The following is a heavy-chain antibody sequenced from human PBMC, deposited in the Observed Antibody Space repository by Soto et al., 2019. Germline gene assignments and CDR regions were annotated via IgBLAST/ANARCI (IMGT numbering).Heavy chain of an antibody. CDR2: IYYSGST. CDR1: GGSISSGGYY. J-gene: IGHJ4*02. Sequence: SETLSLTCTVSGGSISSGGYYWSWIRQHPGKGLEWIGYIYYSGSTYYNPSLKSRVTISVDTSKNQFSLKLSSVTAADTAVYYCARGLRYFDWPKGIDYWGQGTLVTVSS. CDR3: ARGLRYFDWPKGIDY. D-gene: IGHD3-9*01. V-gene: IGHV4-31*03.